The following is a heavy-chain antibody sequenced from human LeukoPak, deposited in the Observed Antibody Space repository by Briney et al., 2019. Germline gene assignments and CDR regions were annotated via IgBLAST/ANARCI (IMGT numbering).Heavy chain of an antibody. CDR1: GYTFTSYG. CDR2: ISVYNGHT. J-gene: IGHJ5*02. D-gene: IGHD1-26*01. Sequence: GASVTVSCKASGYTFTSYGISWVRQAPGQGLEWMGWISVYNGHTNYAQKFQGRVTMTTDTSTTTAYMELRSLRSDDTAVYYCARDHAAGWELPLNWFDPWGQGTLVTVSS. CDR3: ARDHAAGWELPLNWFDP. V-gene: IGHV1-18*01.